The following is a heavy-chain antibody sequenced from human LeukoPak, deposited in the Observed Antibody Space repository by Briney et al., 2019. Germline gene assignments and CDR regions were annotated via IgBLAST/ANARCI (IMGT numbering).Heavy chain of an antibody. CDR3: AGDRATSYFDY. D-gene: IGHD1-26*01. V-gene: IGHV3-33*01. J-gene: IGHJ4*02. Sequence: GTSLRLSCAASGFTFRSHGMHWVRQAPGKGLEWVAFIWYDGSNKYYTDSVKGRFTISRDNSKNTLNLQMNSLRAEDTAVYYCAGDRATSYFDYWGQGTLVTVSS. CDR2: IWYDGSNK. CDR1: GFTFRSHG.